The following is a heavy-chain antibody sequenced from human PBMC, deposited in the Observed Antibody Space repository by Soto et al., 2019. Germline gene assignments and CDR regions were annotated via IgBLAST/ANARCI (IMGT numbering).Heavy chain of an antibody. J-gene: IGHJ4*02. V-gene: IGHV3-30*02. CDR1: GLLFCGYG. CDR2: IRFEGTNI. CDR3: ARDGNGGTVFYGYFDY. D-gene: IGHD2-8*01. Sequence: PWGSMRISCAVPGLLFCGYGVPWVRQAPGKGLEWVAIIRFEGTNIEYADTVRCRSTMTRDNSKNMLYIQMNRLRVEETTGHYYARDGNGGTVFYGYFDYWGQGTLVTVSS.